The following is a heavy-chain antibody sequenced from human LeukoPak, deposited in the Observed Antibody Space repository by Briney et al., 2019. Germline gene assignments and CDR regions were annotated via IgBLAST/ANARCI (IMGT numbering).Heavy chain of an antibody. CDR3: AREGYCSSTSCLFGFDP. CDR1: GGSISSYY. V-gene: IGHV4-59*01. J-gene: IGHJ5*02. D-gene: IGHD2-2*01. CDR2: IYYSGST. Sequence: SETLSLTCTVSGGSISSYYWSWIRQPPGKGLEWIGYIYYSGSTNYNPSLKSRVTISVDTSKNQFSLKLSSVTAADTAVYYCAREGYCSSTSCLFGFDPWGQGTMVTVSS.